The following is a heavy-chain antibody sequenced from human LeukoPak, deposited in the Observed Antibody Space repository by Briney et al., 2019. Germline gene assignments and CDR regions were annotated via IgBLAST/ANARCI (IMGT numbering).Heavy chain of an antibody. Sequence: PSETLSLTCAVYGGSFSGYYWSWIRQPPGKGLEWIGEINHSGSTNYNPSLKSRVTLSVDTSKNQFSLKLSSVTAADTAVYYCARGFYGSGSYHFDYWGQGTLVTVSS. D-gene: IGHD3-10*01. CDR2: INHSGST. CDR1: GGSFSGYY. V-gene: IGHV4-34*01. CDR3: ARGFYGSGSYHFDY. J-gene: IGHJ4*02.